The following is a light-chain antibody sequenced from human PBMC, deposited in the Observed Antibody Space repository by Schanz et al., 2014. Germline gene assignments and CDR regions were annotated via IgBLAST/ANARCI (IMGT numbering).Light chain of an antibody. Sequence: QSALTQPASVSGSPGQSITISCTGTSSDVGGYDFVSWYQQHPGKAPKLIISDVSDRPSGVSNRFSGSKSDNTATLTISGLQAEDEADYYCSSYADSSTLFGPGTKLTVL. V-gene: IGLV2-14*01. CDR2: DVS. CDR1: SSDVGGYDF. J-gene: IGLJ1*01. CDR3: SSYADSSTL.